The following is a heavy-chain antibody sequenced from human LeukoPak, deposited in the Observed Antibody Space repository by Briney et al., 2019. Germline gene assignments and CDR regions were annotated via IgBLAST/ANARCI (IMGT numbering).Heavy chain of an antibody. CDR2: ISYDGSNK. J-gene: IGHJ4*02. D-gene: IGHD2-21*02. CDR1: GFTFSSYG. CDR3: AKDKSLDCGGDCYYSYFDY. V-gene: IGHV3-30*18. Sequence: GSLRLSSAASGFTFSSYGMHWVGQAPGKGLEWVAVISYDGSNKYYADSVKGRFTISRDNSKNTLYLQMNSLRAEDTAVYYCAKDKSLDCGGDCYYSYFDYWGQGTLDPVSS.